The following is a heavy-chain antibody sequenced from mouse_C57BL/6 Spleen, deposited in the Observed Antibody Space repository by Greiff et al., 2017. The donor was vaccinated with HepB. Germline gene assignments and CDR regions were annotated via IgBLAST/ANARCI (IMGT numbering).Heavy chain of an antibody. CDR2: ISYDGSN. V-gene: IGHV3-6*01. CDR3: ARASAQATSWFAY. D-gene: IGHD3-2*02. Sequence: DVQLQESGPGLVKPSQSLSLTCSVTGYSITSGYYWNWIRQFPGNKLEWMGYISYDGSNNYNPSLKNRISITRDTSKNQFFLKLNSVTTEDTATYYCARASAQATSWFAYWGQGTLVTVSA. CDR1: GYSITSGYY. J-gene: IGHJ3*01.